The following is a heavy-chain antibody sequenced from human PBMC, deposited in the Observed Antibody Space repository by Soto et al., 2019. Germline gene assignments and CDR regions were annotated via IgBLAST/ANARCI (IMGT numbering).Heavy chain of an antibody. Sequence: PGGSLRLSCVASGFSLASYPMNWVRHTPGKGLEWISYSSPRGDTIYYADSVEGRFTISRDNARNSLSLHMSSLRDEDSALYYCAKGPHTNVGWPYYFESWGQGVPVTVPQ. D-gene: IGHD6-19*01. CDR1: GFSLASYP. V-gene: IGHV3-48*02. J-gene: IGHJ4*02. CDR3: AKGPHTNVGWPYYFES. CDR2: SSPRGDTI.